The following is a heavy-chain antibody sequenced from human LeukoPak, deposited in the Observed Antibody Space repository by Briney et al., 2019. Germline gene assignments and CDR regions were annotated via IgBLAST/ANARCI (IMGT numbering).Heavy chain of an antibody. Sequence: PSETLSLTCAVSGGSISSGGYSWSWIRQPPGKGLEWIAYIYHSGRTYYNPSLKSRVTISVDRSKNQFSLKLSSVTAADTAVYYCARAQTSMEYYFDYWGQGTLVTVSS. CDR3: ARAQTSMEYYFDY. D-gene: IGHD2/OR15-2a*01. CDR2: IYHSGRT. CDR1: GGSISSGGYS. V-gene: IGHV4-30-2*01. J-gene: IGHJ4*02.